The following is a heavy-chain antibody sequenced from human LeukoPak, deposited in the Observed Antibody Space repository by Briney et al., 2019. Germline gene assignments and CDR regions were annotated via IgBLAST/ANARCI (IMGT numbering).Heavy chain of an antibody. CDR1: GGSISGYY. Sequence: SETLSLTCTVSGGSISGYYWGWIRQPPGKGLEWIGYIYYSGSTNYNPSLKSRVTITVDTSKNQFSLKLSSVTAADTAVYYCARSPPAKGFYYFDYWGQGTLVTVSS. V-gene: IGHV4-59*08. J-gene: IGHJ4*02. CDR3: ARSPPAKGFYYFDY. CDR2: IYYSGST.